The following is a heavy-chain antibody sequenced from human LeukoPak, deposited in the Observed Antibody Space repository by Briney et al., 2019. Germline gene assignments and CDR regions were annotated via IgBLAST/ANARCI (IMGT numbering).Heavy chain of an antibody. D-gene: IGHD6-13*01. CDR2: ISWNSGSI. CDR1: GFTFDDYA. CDR3: AKDMEAQRLVGVHGTSFDY. V-gene: IGHV3-9*01. J-gene: IGHJ4*02. Sequence: GRSLRLSCAASGFTFDDYAMHWVRQAPGKGLEWVSGISWNSGSIGYADSVKGRFTISRDNAKNSLYLQMNSLRAEDTALYYCAKDMEAQRLVGVHGTSFDYWGQGTLVTVSS.